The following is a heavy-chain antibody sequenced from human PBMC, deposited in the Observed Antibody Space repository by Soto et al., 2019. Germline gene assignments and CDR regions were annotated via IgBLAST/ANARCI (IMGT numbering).Heavy chain of an antibody. Sequence: SETMSLTCTVSGESVSSGLYYWNWIRQAPEKGLEWIGSILSSGRSNYNPSLKSRVSMSVDTSKNQFSLRLTSVGAADSAIYYCARVVRCTRSGCYYLAMDVWGQGTTVTVSS. J-gene: IGHJ6*02. D-gene: IGHD2-15*01. CDR1: GESVSSGLYY. V-gene: IGHV4-61*01. CDR2: ILSSGRS. CDR3: ARVVRCTRSGCYYLAMDV.